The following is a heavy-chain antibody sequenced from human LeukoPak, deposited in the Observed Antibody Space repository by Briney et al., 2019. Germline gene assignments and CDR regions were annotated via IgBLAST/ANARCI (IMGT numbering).Heavy chain of an antibody. D-gene: IGHD2-2*01. J-gene: IGHJ5*02. CDR3: AKFSYGIVVVPAALNWFDP. V-gene: IGHV3-23*01. CDR1: GFTFSSYA. CDR2: ISGSGGST. Sequence: PGGSLRLSCAASGFTFSSYAMSWVRKAPGKGLEWVSAISGSGGSTYYADSVKGRFTISRDNSKNTLYLQMNSLRAEDTAVYYCAKFSYGIVVVPAALNWFDPWGQGTLVTVFS.